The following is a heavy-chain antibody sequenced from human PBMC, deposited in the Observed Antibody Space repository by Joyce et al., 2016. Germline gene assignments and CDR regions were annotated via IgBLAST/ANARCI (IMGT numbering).Heavy chain of an antibody. CDR2: VYLHGIT. Sequence: QVQLQESGPGLVKPSETLSLTCGVSGLSFDLHSFWGWIRQSPGKGLEWIGNVYLHGITHYSPSLKRRVTISMDTSKNQFSLNLNSLTAADTAVYFCARRPYNVHTPLGSDWYFDLWGRGTLVTVSS. V-gene: IGHV4-38-2*01. CDR1: GLSFDLHSF. CDR3: ARRPYNVHTPLGSDWYFDL. J-gene: IGHJ2*01. D-gene: IGHD5-18*01.